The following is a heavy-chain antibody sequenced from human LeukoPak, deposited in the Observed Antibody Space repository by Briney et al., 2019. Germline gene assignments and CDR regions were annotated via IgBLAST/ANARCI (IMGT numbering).Heavy chain of an antibody. V-gene: IGHV4-59*12. CDR1: GDSINSDY. J-gene: IGHJ3*02. CDR2: IYHTGST. Sequence: SETLSLTCTVSGDSINSDYWNWLRQPPGKGLEWIGYIYHTGSTNYNPSLRSRVTISVDTSKKHFSLKLTSVIAADTAVYYCARDDDGTLHIWGQGTMVTVSS. CDR3: ARDDDGTLHI.